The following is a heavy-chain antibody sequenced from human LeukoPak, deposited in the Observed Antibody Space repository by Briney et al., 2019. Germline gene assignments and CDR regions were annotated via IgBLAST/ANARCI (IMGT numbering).Heavy chain of an antibody. CDR2: IYYSGST. CDR3: VRDSVEMGTIHSDY. V-gene: IGHV4-39*07. J-gene: IGHJ4*02. D-gene: IGHD5-24*01. Sequence: GSLRLSCAASGFTFSNYAMSWVRLRQAPGKGLEWIGSIYYSGSTYYNPSLKSRVTISADMSKNQFSLRLYSVTAADTAVYYCVRDSVEMGTIHSDYWGQGTLVTVSS. CDR1: GFTFSNYAMS.